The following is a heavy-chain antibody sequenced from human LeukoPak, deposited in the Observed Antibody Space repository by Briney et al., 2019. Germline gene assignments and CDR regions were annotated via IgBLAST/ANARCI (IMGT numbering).Heavy chain of an antibody. CDR3: ARSGYYDFWSDLTGAFDL. CDR1: GGSISSYY. D-gene: IGHD3-3*01. V-gene: IGHV4-59*08. J-gene: IGHJ3*01. CDR2: IYYSGST. Sequence: SETLSLTCTVSGGSISSYYWSWIRQPPGKGLEWIGYIYYSGSTNYDPSLKSRVTISVDTSKNQFSLKLTSVTAADTAVYYCARSGYYDFWSDLTGAFDLWGQGTMVTVSS.